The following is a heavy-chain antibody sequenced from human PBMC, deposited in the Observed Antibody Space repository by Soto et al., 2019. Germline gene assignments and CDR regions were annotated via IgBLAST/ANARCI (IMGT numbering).Heavy chain of an antibody. CDR1: GFTFTAHA. CDR2: ISYDGGNQ. CDR3: ARDRYFDSDDFDD. V-gene: IGHV3-30-3*01. J-gene: IGHJ4*02. D-gene: IGHD3-9*01. Sequence: QVQLVESGGGVVQPGRSLRLSCAASGFTFTAHAMHWVRQAPGKGLEWVAGISYDGGNQHYADSVKGRLTISRDDSKNTLYLQMNSLRAEDTAVYYCARDRYFDSDDFDDWRQGTLVTVSS.